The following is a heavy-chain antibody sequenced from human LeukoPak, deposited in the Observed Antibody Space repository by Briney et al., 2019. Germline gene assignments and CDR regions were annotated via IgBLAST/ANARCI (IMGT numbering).Heavy chain of an antibody. CDR2: ISGSGGIT. J-gene: IGHJ3*02. CDR3: AKANDYGGNSIDAFDI. Sequence: PGGSLILACATSGFTFSSYAMSWVRQAPGTGLEWVSGISGSGGITYYADSVKGRFTISRDISKNTLYLQMNSLRAEDTALYYCAKANDYGGNSIDAFDIWGQGTMVTVSS. CDR1: GFTFSSYA. V-gene: IGHV3-23*01. D-gene: IGHD4-23*01.